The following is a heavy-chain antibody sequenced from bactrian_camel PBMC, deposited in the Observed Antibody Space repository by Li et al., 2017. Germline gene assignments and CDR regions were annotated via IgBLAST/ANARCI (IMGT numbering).Heavy chain of an antibody. D-gene: IGHD1*01. Sequence: VQLVESGGGSALAGGSVRLSCAASGYTFNTYSWFRQAPGQEREGVAAIDTGDGSTYYADSVKGRFTISRDGAKNIIELQMHSLKPEDTATYYCAADLVTDEPSLVEREYYYWGRGTQVTVS. CDR3: AADLVTDEPSLVEREYYY. CDR1: GYTFNTY. J-gene: IGHJ4*01. V-gene: IGHV3S40*01. CDR2: IDTGDGST.